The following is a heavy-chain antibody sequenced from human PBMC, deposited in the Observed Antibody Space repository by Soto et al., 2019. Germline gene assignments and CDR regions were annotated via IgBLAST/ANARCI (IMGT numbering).Heavy chain of an antibody. J-gene: IGHJ6*02. CDR2: IWYDGSNK. CDR1: GFTFSSYG. V-gene: IGHV3-33*01. Sequence: QVQLVESGGGVVQPGRSLRLSCAASGFTFSSYGMHWVRQAPGKGLEWVAVIWYDGSNKCYADSVKGRFTISRDNSKNTLYLQMNSLRAEDTAVYYCARFDSKYSSSCHVWCQGTTVTVSS. CDR3: ARFDSKYSSSCHV. D-gene: IGHD6-13*01.